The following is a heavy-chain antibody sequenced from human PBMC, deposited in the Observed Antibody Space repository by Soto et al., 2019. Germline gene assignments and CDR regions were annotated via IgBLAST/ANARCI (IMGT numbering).Heavy chain of an antibody. CDR3: ARHVWLES. Sequence: GGSLRLSCAASGFNVSSNSMNWVRQAPGKGLEWLSLIHSDANTKYADSVKGRFTVSRDSSENKFYLQMNSLRAEDTAVYYCARHVWLESWGQGTLVTVCS. CDR1: GFNVSSNS. CDR2: IHSDANT. V-gene: IGHV3-53*01. J-gene: IGHJ5*01.